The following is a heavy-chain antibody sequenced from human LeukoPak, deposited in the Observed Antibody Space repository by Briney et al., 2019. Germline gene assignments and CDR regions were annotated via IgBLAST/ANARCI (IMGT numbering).Heavy chain of an antibody. D-gene: IGHD5-24*01. CDR1: GYTFTCYD. CDR3: AREPPPRGQTPMNDAFNI. CDR2: MNPNSGNT. Sequence: ASVKVSCKASGYTFTCYDINWVRQATGQGPEWMGLMNPNSGNTGYAQKFQGRVTVTRNTSISTAYMELSSLRSEDTAVYYCAREPPPRGQTPMNDAFNIWGQGTMVTVSS. J-gene: IGHJ3*02. V-gene: IGHV1-8*01.